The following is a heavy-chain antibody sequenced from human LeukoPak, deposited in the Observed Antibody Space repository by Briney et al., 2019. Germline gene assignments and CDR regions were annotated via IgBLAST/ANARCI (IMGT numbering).Heavy chain of an antibody. Sequence: GASVKVSCKASGYTFTGYYMHWVRQAPGQGLEWMGWINANSGGTNYPQKFQGRVTMTRDTSINTAYMELGRLRSDDTAVYYCAKEDAAADFDYWGQGTLVTVSS. CDR2: INANSGGT. CDR1: GYTFTGYY. V-gene: IGHV1-2*02. J-gene: IGHJ4*02. D-gene: IGHD6-25*01. CDR3: AKEDAAADFDY.